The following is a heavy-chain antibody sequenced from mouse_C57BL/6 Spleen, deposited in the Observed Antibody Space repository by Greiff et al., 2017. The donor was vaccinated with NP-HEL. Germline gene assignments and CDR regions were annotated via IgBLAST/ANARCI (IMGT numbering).Heavy chain of an antibody. J-gene: IGHJ4*01. CDR3: ARIWFYGNHAMDY. Sequence: EVHLVESGGGLVKPGGSLKLSCAASGFTFSDYGMHWVRQAPEKGLEWVAYISSGSSTIYYADTVKGRFTISRDNAKNTLFLQMTSLRSEDTAMYYCARIWFYGNHAMDYWGQGTSVTVSS. V-gene: IGHV5-17*01. CDR1: GFTFSDYG. D-gene: IGHD2-1*01. CDR2: ISSGSSTI.